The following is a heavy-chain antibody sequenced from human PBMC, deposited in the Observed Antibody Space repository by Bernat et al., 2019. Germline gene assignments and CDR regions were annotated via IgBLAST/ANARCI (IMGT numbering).Heavy chain of an antibody. Sequence: QVQLVESGGGVVQPGRSLRLSCAASGFTFSSYGMHWVRQAPGKVLEWVAVISYDGSNKYYADSVKGRFTISRDNSKNTLYLQMNSLRAEDTAVYYCAKDTHFDQRGAFDIWGQGTMVTVSS. CDR2: ISYDGSNK. V-gene: IGHV3-30*18. D-gene: IGHD3-9*01. CDR1: GFTFSSYG. J-gene: IGHJ3*02. CDR3: AKDTHFDQRGAFDI.